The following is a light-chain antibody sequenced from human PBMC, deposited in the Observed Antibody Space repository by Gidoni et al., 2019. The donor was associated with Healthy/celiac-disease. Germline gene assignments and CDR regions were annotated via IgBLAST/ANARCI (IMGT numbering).Light chain of an antibody. J-gene: IGLJ1*01. CDR1: NIGRKS. V-gene: IGLV3-21*02. Sequence: SSVLTQPPSVSVAPGQTARITCGGNNIGRKSVHWYQQKPGQAPVLVVYDDTDRPSGIPERFSGSNSGNTATLTTSRVEAGDEADDYCQVWDSSSDHCYVFGTGTKVTVL. CDR3: QVWDSSSDHCYV. CDR2: DDT.